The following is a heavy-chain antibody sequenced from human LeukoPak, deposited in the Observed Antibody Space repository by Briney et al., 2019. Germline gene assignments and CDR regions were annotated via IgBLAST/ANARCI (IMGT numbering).Heavy chain of an antibody. CDR3: ARVENVIYYDSRAGAFDI. Sequence: SETLSLTCTVSGGSTSSGGYYWSWIRQHPGKGLEWIGYIYYSGSTYYNPSLKSRVSISVDTSKNQFSLKLSSVTAADTAVYYCARVENVIYYDSRAGAFDIWGQGTMVTVSS. CDR2: IYYSGST. CDR1: GGSTSSGGYY. J-gene: IGHJ3*02. D-gene: IGHD3-22*01. V-gene: IGHV4-31*03.